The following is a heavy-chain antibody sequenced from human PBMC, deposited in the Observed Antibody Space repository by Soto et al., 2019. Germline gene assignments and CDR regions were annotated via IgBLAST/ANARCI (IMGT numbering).Heavy chain of an antibody. J-gene: IGHJ5*02. D-gene: IGHD5-12*01. CDR3: AREDSGYDSGNWFDP. Sequence: GGSLRLSCAASGFTFSSYSMNWVRQAPGKGLEWVAVIWYDGSNKYYADSVKGRFTISRDNSKNTLYLQMNSLRAEDTAVYYCAREDSGYDSGNWFDPWGQGTLVTVSS. CDR2: IWYDGSNK. CDR1: GFTFSSYS. V-gene: IGHV3-33*08.